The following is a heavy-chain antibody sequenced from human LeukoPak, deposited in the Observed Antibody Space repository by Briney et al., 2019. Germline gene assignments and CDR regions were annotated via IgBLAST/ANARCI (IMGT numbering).Heavy chain of an antibody. Sequence: PGGSLRLSCAASGFTFSSCGMSWVRQAPGKGLEWVGNIKRDGGDKYYADSVKGRFSISRDNAKTSLYLHMNSLRAEDTAVYYCARGGEHTTSPWGRGTVVTVS. V-gene: IGHV3-7*05. CDR2: IKRDGGDK. CDR3: ARGGEHTTSP. J-gene: IGHJ4*02. D-gene: IGHD2-21*01. CDR1: GFTFSSCG.